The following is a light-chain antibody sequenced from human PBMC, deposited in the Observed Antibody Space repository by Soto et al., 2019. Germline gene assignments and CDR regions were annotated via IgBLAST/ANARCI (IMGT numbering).Light chain of an antibody. CDR2: GAS. Sequence: ENEFTQSPGTLHLSPGERATLSCRASQSVSSSYLAWYQQKPVQAPRLLIYGASSRASGIPDRLSASGSGTDFTLTISRLEPQDCAVYYSQQYGSSPRTFGQGTKVDIK. V-gene: IGKV3-20*01. CDR3: QQYGSSPRT. CDR1: QSVSSSY. J-gene: IGKJ1*01.